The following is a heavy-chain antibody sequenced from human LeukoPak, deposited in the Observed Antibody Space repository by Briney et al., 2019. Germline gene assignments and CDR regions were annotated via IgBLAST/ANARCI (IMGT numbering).Heavy chain of an antibody. CDR1: GGSISSGGYS. J-gene: IGHJ4*02. Sequence: SLTLSLTCAVSGGSISSGGYSWSWIRQPPGKGLEWIGYIYHSGSPYHNPSLKSRVTISVDRSKNQFALKLSSVTAADTAVYYCARGTSSWYRRLDYWGQGTLVTVSS. CDR2: IYHSGSP. V-gene: IGHV4-30-2*01. D-gene: IGHD6-13*01. CDR3: ARGTSSWYRRLDY.